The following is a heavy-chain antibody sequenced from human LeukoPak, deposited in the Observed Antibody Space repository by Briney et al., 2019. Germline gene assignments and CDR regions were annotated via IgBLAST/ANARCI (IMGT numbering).Heavy chain of an antibody. CDR2: ISSSSYI. CDR3: ARAEGYDFWSGPND. J-gene: IGHJ4*02. V-gene: IGHV3-21*01. D-gene: IGHD3-3*01. Sequence: PGGSLRLSCAASGFTFSSYSMNWVCQAPGKGLEWVSSISSSSYIYYADSVKGRFTISRDNAKNSLYLQMNSLRAEDTAVYYCARAEGYDFWSGPNDWGQGTLVTVS. CDR1: GFTFSSYS.